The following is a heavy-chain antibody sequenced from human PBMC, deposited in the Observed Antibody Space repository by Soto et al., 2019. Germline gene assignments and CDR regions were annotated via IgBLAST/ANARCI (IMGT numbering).Heavy chain of an antibody. D-gene: IGHD6-25*01. J-gene: IGHJ4*02. CDR2: IWYDGSNK. CDR1: GFTFSSYG. V-gene: IGHV3-33*01. CDR3: ARDLESGETFDY. Sequence: PGGSLRLSCAASGFTFSSYGMHGVRQAPGKGLEWVAVIWYDGSNKYYADSVKGRFTISRDNSKNTLYLQMNSLRAEDTAVYYCARDLESGETFDYRGQGTLVPVSS.